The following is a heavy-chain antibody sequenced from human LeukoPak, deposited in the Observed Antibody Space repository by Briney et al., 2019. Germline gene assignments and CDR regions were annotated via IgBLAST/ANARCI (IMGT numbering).Heavy chain of an antibody. CDR1: GFTFDDYG. J-gene: IGHJ4*02. CDR3: ARAIDYVWGSYRYIAYFDY. D-gene: IGHD3-16*02. CDR2: INWNGGST. Sequence: GGSLRLSCAASGFTFDDYGMSWVRQAPGKGLEWVSGINWNGGSTGYADSVKGRFTISRDNAKNSLYLQMNSLRAEDTALYYCARAIDYVWGSYRYIAYFDYWGQGTLVTVSS. V-gene: IGHV3-20*04.